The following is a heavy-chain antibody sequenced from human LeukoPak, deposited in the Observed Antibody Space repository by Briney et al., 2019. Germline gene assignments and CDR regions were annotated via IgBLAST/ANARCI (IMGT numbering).Heavy chain of an antibody. CDR3: ARGEALDI. J-gene: IGHJ3*02. V-gene: IGHV4-59*08. D-gene: IGHD3-10*01. Sequence: PSETLSLTCAVSGGSISYFYWGWIRQPPGKGLEWIGYIYYTGGTNYNPSLKSRVTISVDTSTNQFSLKLSSVTAADTAVYYCARGEALDIWDQGTMVTVSS. CDR1: GGSISYFY. CDR2: IYYTGGT.